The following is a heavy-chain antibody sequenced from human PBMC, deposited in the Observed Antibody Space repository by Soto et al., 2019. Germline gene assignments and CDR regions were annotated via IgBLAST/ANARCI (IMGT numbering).Heavy chain of an antibody. J-gene: IGHJ4*02. CDR2: IYISGST. V-gene: IGHV4-39*07. CDR1: GGSLSSGDYY. Sequence: SETLSLTCTVSGGSLSSGDYYWGWMRQPPGKGLEWIASIYISGSTYYNPSLKSRVTISVDTSKNQFSLKLSSVTAADTAVYYCARSSQSTVNTFDYWGQGTLVTVSS. CDR3: ARSSQSTVNTFDY. D-gene: IGHD4-17*01.